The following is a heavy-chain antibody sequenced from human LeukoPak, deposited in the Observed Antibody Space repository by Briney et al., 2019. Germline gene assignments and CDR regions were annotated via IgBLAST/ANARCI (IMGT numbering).Heavy chain of an antibody. CDR1: GFTFGDYA. V-gene: IGHV3-49*03. J-gene: IGHJ4*02. CDR2: IRSKAYGGTT. CDR3: TRDEGEWELPIDY. Sequence: PGGSMRLSCTASGFTFGDYAMSWFRQAPGKGLEWVGFIRSKAYGGTTEYAASVKGRFTISRDDSKSIAYLQMNSLKTEDTAVYYCTRDEGEWELPIDYWGQGTLVTVSS. D-gene: IGHD1-26*01.